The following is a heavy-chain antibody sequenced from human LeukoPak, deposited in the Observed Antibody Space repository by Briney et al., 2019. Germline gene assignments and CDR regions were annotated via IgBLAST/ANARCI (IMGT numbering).Heavy chain of an antibody. Sequence: SETLSLACAVYGGSFSGYYWSWIRQPPGKGLEWIGEINHSGSTNYNPSLKSRVTISVDTSKNQFSLKLSSVTAADTAVYYCARSWRFGELRTGFDPWGQGTLVTVSS. CDR1: GGSFSGYY. CDR3: ARSWRFGELRTGFDP. D-gene: IGHD3-10*01. CDR2: INHSGST. V-gene: IGHV4-34*01. J-gene: IGHJ5*02.